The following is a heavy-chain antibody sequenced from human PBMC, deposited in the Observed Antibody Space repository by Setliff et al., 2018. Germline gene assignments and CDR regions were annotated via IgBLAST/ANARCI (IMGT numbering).Heavy chain of an antibody. CDR2: INPNSGGT. CDR1: VYTFTGYY. CDR3: SRDSLMWACYFDL. D-gene: IGHD1-26*01. J-gene: IGHJ2*01. V-gene: IGHV1-2*06. Sequence: ASVKVSCKASVYTFTGYYMHWVRQAPGQGLEWMGRINPNSGGTNYEQKFQGRVTMTRDTSLSTAYMELSRLRSDDTAVYFCSRDSLMWACYFDLWGRGTLVTVSS.